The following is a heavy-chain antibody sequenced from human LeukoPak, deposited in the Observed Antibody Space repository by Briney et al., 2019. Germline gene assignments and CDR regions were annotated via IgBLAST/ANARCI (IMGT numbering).Heavy chain of an antibody. Sequence: GASVKVSCKASGYTFTGYYMHWVRQAPGQGLEWMGWINPNSGGTNYAQKFQGRVTMTRDTSISTAYMELSRLRSDDTAVYYCATQYSSSRHLLDYYYYYYMDVWGKGTTVTVSS. CDR3: ATQYSSSRHLLDYYYYYYMDV. D-gene: IGHD6-6*01. J-gene: IGHJ6*03. V-gene: IGHV1-2*02. CDR2: INPNSGGT. CDR1: GYTFTGYY.